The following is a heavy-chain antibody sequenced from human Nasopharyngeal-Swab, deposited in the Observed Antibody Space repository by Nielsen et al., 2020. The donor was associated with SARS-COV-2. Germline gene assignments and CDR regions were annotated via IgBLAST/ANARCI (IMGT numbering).Heavy chain of an antibody. CDR1: GGTFISYA. D-gene: IGHD2-15*01. CDR3: ARGVVAATHLFDY. CDR2: IIPIFGTA. V-gene: IGHV1-69*13. Sequence: SVKVSCKASGGTFISYAISWVRQAPGQGLEWMGGIIPIFGTANYAQKFQGRVTITADESTSTAYMELSSLRSEDTAVYYCARGVVAATHLFDYWGQGTLVTVSS. J-gene: IGHJ4*02.